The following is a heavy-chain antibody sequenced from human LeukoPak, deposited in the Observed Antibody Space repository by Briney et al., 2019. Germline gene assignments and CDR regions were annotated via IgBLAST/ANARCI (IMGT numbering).Heavy chain of an antibody. V-gene: IGHV4-59*01. CDR3: ARVGSIAAAGTPDYFDY. CDR1: GGSISSYY. D-gene: IGHD6-13*01. Sequence: SETLSLTCTVSGGSISSYYWSWIRQPPGKGLEWIGYIYYSGSTNYNPSLKSRVTISVDTSKNQFSLKLSSVTAADTAVYYCARVGSIAAAGTPDYFDYWGQGTLVTVSS. CDR2: IYYSGST. J-gene: IGHJ4*02.